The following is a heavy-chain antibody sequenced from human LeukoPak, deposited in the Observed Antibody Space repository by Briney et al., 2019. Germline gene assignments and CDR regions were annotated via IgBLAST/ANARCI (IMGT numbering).Heavy chain of an antibody. V-gene: IGHV1-69*13. D-gene: IGHD2-2*01. J-gene: IGHJ6*02. Sequence: ASVKVSCKASGGTFSSYAISWVRQAPGQGLEWMGGIIPIFGTANYAQKFQGRVTITADESTSTAYMELSSLRSEDTAVYYCATSGKVVVVPAASYYYYGMDVWGQGTTVTVSS. CDR2: IIPIFGTA. CDR3: ATSGKVVVVPAASYYYYGMDV. CDR1: GGTFSSYA.